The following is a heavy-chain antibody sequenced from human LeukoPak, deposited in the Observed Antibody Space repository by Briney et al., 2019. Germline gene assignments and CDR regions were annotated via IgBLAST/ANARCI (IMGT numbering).Heavy chain of an antibody. J-gene: IGHJ6*02. V-gene: IGHV1-2*02. CDR1: VYTFTVYY. D-gene: IGHD2-15*01. CDR2: INPNSGGT. Sequence: GASVNVTFTSAVYTFTVYYKHSVRHPPGQGLEWMGWINPNSGGTNYAQKFQGRVTMTRDTSISTAYMELSRLRSDAKDVYYCASLEVVATPYGLDFWGQGTKVTVSS. CDR3: ASLEVVATPYGLDF.